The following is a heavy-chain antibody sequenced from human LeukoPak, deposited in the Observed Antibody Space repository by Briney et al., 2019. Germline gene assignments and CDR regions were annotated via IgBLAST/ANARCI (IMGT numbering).Heavy chain of an antibody. CDR1: GGSFSGYY. V-gene: IGHV4-34*01. D-gene: IGHD4-11*01. CDR3: VRRTTVTTSLSG. J-gene: IGHJ4*02. Sequence: KPSETLSLTCAVYGGSFSGYYWSWIRQPPGKELEWIGEINHSGSTNYNPSLKSRVTISVDTSKNQFSLKLSSVTAADTAVYYCVRRTTVTTSLSGWGQGTLVTVSS. CDR2: INHSGST.